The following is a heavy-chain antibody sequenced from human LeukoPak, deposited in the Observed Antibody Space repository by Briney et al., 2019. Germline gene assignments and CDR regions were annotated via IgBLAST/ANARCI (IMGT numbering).Heavy chain of an antibody. Sequence: PSQTLSLTCTVSGDSISSADYYWTWIRQPPGKGLELVGFIYSSGSTKYNPSLKSRVTMAVDTSKNQFSLRVSFVTAADTAVYYCVRETGGSSRTEYWGQGTLVIVSS. V-gene: IGHV4-30-4*08. CDR2: IYSSGST. CDR3: VRETGGSSRTEY. J-gene: IGHJ4*02. D-gene: IGHD6-13*01. CDR1: GDSISSADYY.